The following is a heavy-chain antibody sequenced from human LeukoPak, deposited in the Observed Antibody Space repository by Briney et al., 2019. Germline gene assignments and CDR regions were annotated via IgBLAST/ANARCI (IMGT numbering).Heavy chain of an antibody. Sequence: SETLSLTCTVSGGSISSSSYYWAWIRQPPGKGLEWIGNIYYSGSTYYNPSLKSRVTISVDTSKNQFSLKLSSVTAADTAVYYCARQEEVGATSFDYWGQGTLVTVSS. CDR2: IYYSGST. J-gene: IGHJ4*02. D-gene: IGHD1-26*01. CDR1: GGSISSSSYY. CDR3: ARQEEVGATSFDY. V-gene: IGHV4-39*01.